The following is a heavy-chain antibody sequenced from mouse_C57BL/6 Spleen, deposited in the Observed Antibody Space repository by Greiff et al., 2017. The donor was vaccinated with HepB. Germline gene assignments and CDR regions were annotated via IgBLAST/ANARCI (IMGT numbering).Heavy chain of an antibody. V-gene: IGHV1-50*01. CDR1: GYTFTSYW. D-gene: IGHD2-3*01. CDR3: ARRIYDGYYDYAMDY. J-gene: IGHJ4*01. Sequence: QVQLQQPGAELVKPGASVKLSCKASGYTFTSYWMQWVKQRPGQGLEWIGEIDPSDSYTNYNQKFKGKATLTVDTSSSTAYMQLSSLTSEDSAVYYCARRIYDGYYDYAMDYWGQGTSVTVSS. CDR2: IDPSDSYT.